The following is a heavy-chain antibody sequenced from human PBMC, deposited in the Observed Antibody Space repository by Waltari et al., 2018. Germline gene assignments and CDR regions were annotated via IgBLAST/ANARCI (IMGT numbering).Heavy chain of an antibody. V-gene: IGHV4-34*01. CDR3: ARGGIAAAADY. CDR2: INHSGST. J-gene: IGHJ4*02. Sequence: QVRLQQWGAGLLKPSETLSLTCAVYGGSFSGYYWSWIRQPPGKGLEWIGEINHSGSTNYNPSLKSRVTISVDTSKNQFSLKLSSVTAADTAVYYCARGGIAAAADYWGQGTLVTVSS. CDR1: GGSFSGYY. D-gene: IGHD6-13*01.